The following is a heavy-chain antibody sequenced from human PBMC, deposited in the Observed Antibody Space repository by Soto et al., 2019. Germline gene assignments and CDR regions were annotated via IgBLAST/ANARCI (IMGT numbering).Heavy chain of an antibody. J-gene: IGHJ6*02. CDR2: INQSGST. CDR1: GGSFSGYY. Sequence: QVQLQQWGAGLLKPSETLSLTCAVYGGSFSGYYWSWIRQPPGKGLEWIGEINQSGSTNYNPSLERGVTLSGEKSKNQVALKLSSVIAAGAAVLFWAQRVGGMAVWGQGTTVTVSS. CDR3: AQRVGGMAV. V-gene: IGHV4-34*01. D-gene: IGHD1-26*01.